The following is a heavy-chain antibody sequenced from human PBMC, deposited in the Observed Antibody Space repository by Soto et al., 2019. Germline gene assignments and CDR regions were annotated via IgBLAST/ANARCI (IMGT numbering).Heavy chain of an antibody. V-gene: IGHV4-59*08. CDR1: GGSISSYY. D-gene: IGHD3-22*01. CDR2: IYYSGST. J-gene: IGHJ6*02. CDR3: ASDYYYDSSGYYPDTRYYYGMDV. Sequence: SETLSLTCTVSGGSISSYYWSWIRQPPGKGLEWIGYIYYSGSTNYNPSLKSRVTISVDTSKNQFSLKLSSVTAADTAVYYCASDYYYDSSGYYPDTRYYYGMDVWGQGTTVTVSS.